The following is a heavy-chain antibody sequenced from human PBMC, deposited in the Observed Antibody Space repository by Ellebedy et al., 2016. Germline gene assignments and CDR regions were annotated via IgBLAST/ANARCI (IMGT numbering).Heavy chain of an antibody. CDR1: GFTFNVRG. V-gene: IGHV3-69-1*01. D-gene: IGHD3-16*02. J-gene: IGHJ4*02. CDR3: ASTITFGGVIVNIYYFDD. CDR2: ISRGSDP. Sequence: GESLKISXVASGFTFNVRGMTWVRQAPGRGLEWVATISRGSDPYYPDSLKGRFTISRDNAKNSLYLQMNSLRAEDTAVYYCASTITFGGVIVNIYYFDDWGQGTLVTVSS.